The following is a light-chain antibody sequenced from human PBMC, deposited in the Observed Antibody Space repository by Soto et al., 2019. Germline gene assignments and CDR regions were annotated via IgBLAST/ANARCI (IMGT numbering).Light chain of an antibody. CDR3: QSYDSSLSGSNV. CDR2: GNS. V-gene: IGLV1-40*01. Sequence: QSVLTQPPSVSGAPGQRVTISCTGSSSNIGAGYDVHWYQQLPGTAPKLLIYGNSIRPSGIPDRFSGSKSGTSAPLAITGLQAEDEADYYCQSYDSSLSGSNVFGTGTKLTVL. J-gene: IGLJ1*01. CDR1: SSNIGAGYD.